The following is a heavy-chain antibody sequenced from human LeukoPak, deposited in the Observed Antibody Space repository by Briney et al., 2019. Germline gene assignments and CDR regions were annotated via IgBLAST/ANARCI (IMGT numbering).Heavy chain of an antibody. V-gene: IGHV3-20*04. J-gene: IGHJ6*03. CDR1: GFTFDDYG. CDR3: ARGGHYCSSFSHYYYHMDV. D-gene: IGHD6-6*01. CDR2: INWNGDST. Sequence: GGSLRLXCAASGFTFDDYGMSWGRQAPGKGLEWVSGINWNGDSTNYADSVKGRFTISRDNAKNSLYLQMNSLRAEDTALYYCARGGHYCSSFSHYYYHMDVWGKGTTVTVSS.